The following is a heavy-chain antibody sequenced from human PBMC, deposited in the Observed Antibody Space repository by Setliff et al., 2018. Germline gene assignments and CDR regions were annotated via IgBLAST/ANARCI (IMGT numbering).Heavy chain of an antibody. CDR1: GGSFNTGAYY. Sequence: NPSETLSLTCSVSGGSFNTGAYYWSWIRQHPGKGLEWIGSIYYNGNTYYNPSLRSRLTISVDTSKSQFSLNLYSVTAADTAVYYCARTSTGRYFDLWGRGTLVTVSS. CDR3: ARTSTGRYFDL. D-gene: IGHD2-2*01. CDR2: IYYNGNT. J-gene: IGHJ2*01. V-gene: IGHV4-39*07.